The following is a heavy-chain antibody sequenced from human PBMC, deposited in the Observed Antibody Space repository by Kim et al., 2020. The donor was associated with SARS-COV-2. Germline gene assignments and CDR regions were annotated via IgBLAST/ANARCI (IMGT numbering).Heavy chain of an antibody. J-gene: IGHJ5*02. D-gene: IGHD1-26*01. CDR2: SRNEGNKYTT. V-gene: IGHV3-72*01. CDR1: GFTFSDYY. Sequence: GGSLRLSCAASGFTFSDYYMDWVRQAPGKGLEWVGRSRNEGNKYTTEYAAAVKGRFTVSRDGSKNFLFLQMNNLLTEDTAVYYGVTLVGGTQALDRWGQG. CDR3: VTLVGGTQALDR.